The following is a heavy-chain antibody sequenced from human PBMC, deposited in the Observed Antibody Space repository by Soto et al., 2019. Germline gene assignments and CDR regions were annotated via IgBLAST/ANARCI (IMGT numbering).Heavy chain of an antibody. V-gene: IGHV1-69*06. Sequence: QVQLVQSGAEVKKPGSSVKVSCKASGGTFSSYAISWVRQAPGQGLEWMGGIIPIFGTANYAQKFQGRVTITADKSTSTAYMELSSLRSEDTAVYYCARFEEQLGGDYYYGMDVWGQETTVTVSS. CDR1: GGTFSSYA. CDR3: ARFEEQLGGDYYYGMDV. J-gene: IGHJ6*02. D-gene: IGHD6-6*01. CDR2: IIPIFGTA.